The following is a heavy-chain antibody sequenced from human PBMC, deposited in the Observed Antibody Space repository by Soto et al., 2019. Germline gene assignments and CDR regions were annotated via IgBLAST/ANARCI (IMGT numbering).Heavy chain of an antibody. CDR2: ITWNSGSI. D-gene: IGHD2-15*01. V-gene: IGHV3-9*01. J-gene: IGHJ6*03. CDR3: AKAGVAATGYYYYMDV. Sequence: PGGSLRLSCATSGFTFDDYGMYWVRQAPGKGLEWVSGITWNSGSIDYADSVRGRFTISRDNARNSLYLQMNSLRAEDTALYFCAKAGVAATGYYYYMDVWGKGTTVTVSS. CDR1: GFTFDDYG.